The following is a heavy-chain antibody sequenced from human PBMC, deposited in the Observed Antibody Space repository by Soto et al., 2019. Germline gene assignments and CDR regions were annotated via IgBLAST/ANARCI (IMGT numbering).Heavy chain of an antibody. V-gene: IGHV3-23*01. CDR3: AKDPDRYDYVWGTYRYIDH. CDR2: ISTSGGRP. CDR1: GIAFSNYA. Sequence: EVQLLESGGGLVQPGGSLRLSCTASGIAFSNYAMSWVRQAPRKGLEWVSTISTSGGRPYYADSVKGRFTISRDNSKNTLYLQMNSLSAEDTAVYYCAKDPDRYDYVWGTYRYIDHWGQGTRVTVSS. J-gene: IGHJ4*02. D-gene: IGHD3-16*02.